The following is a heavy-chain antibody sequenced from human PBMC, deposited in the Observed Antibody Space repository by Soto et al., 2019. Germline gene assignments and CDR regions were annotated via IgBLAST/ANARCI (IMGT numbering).Heavy chain of an antibody. V-gene: IGHV5-51*01. CDR1: GYSFTSYW. D-gene: IGHD6-13*01. CDR2: IYPGDSDT. Sequence: ESLKISFKDSGYSFTSYWINWVRQMPGKGLEWMGIIYPGDSDTRYSPSFQGQVTIPADKSIDTAYPQWRSLKASDTAVYYCARHHGSPGSYFGLDVWGQGTTVTVSS. CDR3: ARHHGSPGSYFGLDV. J-gene: IGHJ6*02.